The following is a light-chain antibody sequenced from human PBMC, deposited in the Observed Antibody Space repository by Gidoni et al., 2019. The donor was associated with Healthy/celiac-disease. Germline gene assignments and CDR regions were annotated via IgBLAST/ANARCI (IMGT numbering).Light chain of an antibody. Sequence: QSVLTQPPSASGTPGQRVTISCSGSRSNIGSNTVNWYQQLPGTAPKLLIYSNNQRPSGVPDRFSGSKSGTSASLAISGLQSDDEADYYCAAWDDSLNGWVFGGGTKLTVL. J-gene: IGLJ3*02. CDR3: AAWDDSLNGWV. CDR2: SNN. CDR1: RSNIGSNT. V-gene: IGLV1-44*01.